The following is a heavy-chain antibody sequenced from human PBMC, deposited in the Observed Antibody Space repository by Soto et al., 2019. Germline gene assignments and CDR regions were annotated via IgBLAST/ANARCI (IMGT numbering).Heavy chain of an antibody. J-gene: IGHJ4*02. V-gene: IGHV4-4*02. CDR1: GDSISSTRW. CDR3: ASFKWELPPGDY. CDR2: IYHGGGT. Sequence: SETLSLTCTVSGDSISSTRWWSWVRQSPGKGLEWIGDIYHGGGTNYNPSLKSRVTISIDKSKNQFSLKLSSVTAADTAVYYCASFKWELPPGDYWGQGTLVTVS. D-gene: IGHD1-26*01.